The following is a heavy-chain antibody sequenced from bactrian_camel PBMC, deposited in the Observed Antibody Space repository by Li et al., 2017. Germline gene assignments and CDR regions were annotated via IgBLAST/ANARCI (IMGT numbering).Heavy chain of an antibody. J-gene: IGHJ4*01. CDR2: IQPGTDTT. Sequence: VQLVESGGGSVQAGGSLTLSCASSENVVRNYRMAWFRQGPQKQREGVAAIQPGTDTTVYADSVKGRFTISQDNAKNTLYLQMNNLKAEGTAVYYCAADLEIADYCSGDYSVLGQGTQVTVS. D-gene: IGHD1*01. CDR1: ENVVRNYR. V-gene: IGHV3S54*01.